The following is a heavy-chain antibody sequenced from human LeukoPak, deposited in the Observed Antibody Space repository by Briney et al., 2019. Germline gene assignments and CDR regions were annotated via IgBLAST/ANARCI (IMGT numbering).Heavy chain of an antibody. CDR3: ARLVDCSSTSCYDWYFDL. V-gene: IGHV4-59*08. D-gene: IGHD2-2*01. CDR1: GGSISSYY. J-gene: IGHJ2*01. CDR2: IYYSGST. Sequence: SETLSLTCTVSGGSISSYYWSWIRQPPGKGLEWIGYIYYSGSTNYNPSLKSRVTISVDTSKNQFSLKLSSVTAADTAVYYGARLVDCSSTSCYDWYFDLWGRGTLVTVSS.